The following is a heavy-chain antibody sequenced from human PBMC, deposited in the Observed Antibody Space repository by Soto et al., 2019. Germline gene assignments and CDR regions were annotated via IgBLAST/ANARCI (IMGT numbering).Heavy chain of an antibody. CDR1: GFTFSSYG. CDR2: ISYDGSNK. CDR3: AKDGVGGSYFDY. V-gene: IGHV3-30*18. Sequence: QVQLVESGGGVVQPGRSLRLSCAASGFTFSSYGMHWVRQAPGKGLEWVAVISYDGSNKYYADSVKGRFTISRDNSKNTLDLQMNSLRAEDTAVYYCAKDGVGGSYFDYWGQGTLVTVSS. J-gene: IGHJ4*02. D-gene: IGHD1-26*01.